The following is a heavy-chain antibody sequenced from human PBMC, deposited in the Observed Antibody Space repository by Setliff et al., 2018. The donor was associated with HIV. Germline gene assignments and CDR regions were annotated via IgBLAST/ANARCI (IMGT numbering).Heavy chain of an antibody. D-gene: IGHD6-19*01. J-gene: IGHJ4*02. CDR1: GSTLSELA. CDR3: AIITHSSGWWGWTY. Sequence: ASVKVSCKVSGSTLSELAMHWVRQTPAKGLQWMGGFHPEDGEYNYAQKFQGRVTMTEDTSTDTAYMDLRSLRSEDTAIYYCAIITHSSGWWGWTYWGQGTLVTSPQ. CDR2: FHPEDGEY. V-gene: IGHV1-24*01.